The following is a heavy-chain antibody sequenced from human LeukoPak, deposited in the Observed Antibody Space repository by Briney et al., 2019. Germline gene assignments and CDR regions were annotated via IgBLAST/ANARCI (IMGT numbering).Heavy chain of an antibody. V-gene: IGHV4-59*08. D-gene: IGHD6-19*01. CDR2: VYYRGNT. Sequence: SETLSLTCSVSADSISSYYWSWIRQPPGKGLEWIGYVYYRGNTKYNPSLKSRVTIEVDTSKNQFSLNLTSVTAADTAVYYCARHVRGSVASPWCYPWGQGALVTVSS. CDR1: ADSISSYY. CDR3: ARHVRGSVASPWCYP. J-gene: IGHJ5*02.